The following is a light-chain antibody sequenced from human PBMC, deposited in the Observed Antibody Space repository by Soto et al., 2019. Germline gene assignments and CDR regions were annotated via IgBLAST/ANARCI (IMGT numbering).Light chain of an antibody. CDR1: QSISIY. CDR3: QHYNDYSYT. J-gene: IGKJ2*01. V-gene: IGKV1-5*03. Sequence: DIQMTQYPSSLSASVGDRVTITCRASQSISIYLNWYQQKPGKAPNLLIYEASRLESGVPSRISGSGSGTEFTLTISSLQPDDSATYYCQHYNDYSYTFGPGTKVDI. CDR2: EAS.